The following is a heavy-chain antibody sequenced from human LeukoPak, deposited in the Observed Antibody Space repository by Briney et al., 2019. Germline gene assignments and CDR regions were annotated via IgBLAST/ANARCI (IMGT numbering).Heavy chain of an antibody. CDR1: GFTFSDYG. D-gene: IGHD3-22*01. Sequence: GGSLRLSCTASGFTFSDYGMHWVRQPPGKGLEWVAIIWYDGSNKTYEDSVKGRFTISRDNSKNTLYLQMNSLRAEDTAVYYCARGFDYYKNSGTIDYWGQGTLVTVSS. CDR3: ARGFDYYKNSGTIDY. V-gene: IGHV3-33*01. CDR2: IWYDGSNK. J-gene: IGHJ4*02.